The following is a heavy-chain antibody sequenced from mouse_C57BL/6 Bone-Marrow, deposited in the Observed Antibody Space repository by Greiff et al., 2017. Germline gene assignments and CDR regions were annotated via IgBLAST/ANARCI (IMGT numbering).Heavy chain of an antibody. Sequence: VNVVESGAELARPGASVKLSCKASGYTFTSYGISWVKQRTGQGLEWIGEIYPRSGNTYYNEKFKGKATLTADKSSSTAYMELRSLTSEDSAVYFCARGGYPWFAYWGQGTLVTVSA. CDR2: IYPRSGNT. CDR3: ARGGYPWFAY. V-gene: IGHV1-81*01. CDR1: GYTFTSYG. J-gene: IGHJ3*01. D-gene: IGHD2-2*01.